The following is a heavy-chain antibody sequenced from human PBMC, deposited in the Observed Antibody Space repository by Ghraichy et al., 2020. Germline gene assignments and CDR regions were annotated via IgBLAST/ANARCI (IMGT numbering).Heavy chain of an antibody. Sequence: GSLRLSCAASGFTFSSYAMHWVRQAPGKGLEWVAVISYDGSNKYYADSVKGRFTISRDNSKNTLYLQMNSLRAEDTAVYYCARGRFVAGRVWGQGTLVTVSS. V-gene: IGHV3-30*04. CDR3: ARGRFVAGRV. CDR2: ISYDGSNK. D-gene: IGHD6-19*01. CDR1: GFTFSSYA. J-gene: IGHJ4*02.